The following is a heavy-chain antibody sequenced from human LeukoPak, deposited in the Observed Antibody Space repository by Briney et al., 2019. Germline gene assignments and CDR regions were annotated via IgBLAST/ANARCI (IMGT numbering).Heavy chain of an antibody. D-gene: IGHD2-2*01. Sequence: PGGSLRLSCAASGFTFSSYWMSWVRQAPGKGLEWVAHIKQDGSEKYYVDSVKGRFTISRDNAKNSLYLQMNSLRAEDTAVYYCAKSRYCSSASCYGWNWFDPWGQGTLVTVSS. J-gene: IGHJ5*02. V-gene: IGHV3-7*03. CDR2: IKQDGSEK. CDR1: GFTFSSYW. CDR3: AKSRYCSSASCYGWNWFDP.